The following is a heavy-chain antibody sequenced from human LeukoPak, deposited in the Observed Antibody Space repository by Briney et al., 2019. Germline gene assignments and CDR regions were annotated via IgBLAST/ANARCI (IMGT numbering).Heavy chain of an antibody. D-gene: IGHD6-13*01. V-gene: IGHV4-34*01. CDR1: GGSFSGYY. CDR2: INHSGST. CDR3: ARGRSSSWQNYGMDV. J-gene: IGHJ6*02. Sequence: ASETLSLTCAVYGGSFSGYYWSWIRQPPGKGLEWIGEINHSGSTNYNPSLKSRVTISVDTSKNQFSLKLSSVTAADTAVYYCARGRSSSWQNYGMDVWGQGTTVTVSS.